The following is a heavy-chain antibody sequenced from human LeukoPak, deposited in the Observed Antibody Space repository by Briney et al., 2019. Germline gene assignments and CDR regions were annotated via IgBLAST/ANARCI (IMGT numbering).Heavy chain of an antibody. D-gene: IGHD6-6*01. V-gene: IGHV4-38-2*02. CDR3: ARETHEYSSSYTDYSDY. Sequence: SETLSLTCAVSGYSIISGYYWAWIRQPPGKGLEWIGYIYYSGSTYYNPSLKSRVTISVDTSKNQFSLKLSSVTAADTAVYYCARETHEYSSSYTDYSDYWGPRTLVTVSS. CDR2: IYYSGST. J-gene: IGHJ4*02. CDR1: GYSIISGYY.